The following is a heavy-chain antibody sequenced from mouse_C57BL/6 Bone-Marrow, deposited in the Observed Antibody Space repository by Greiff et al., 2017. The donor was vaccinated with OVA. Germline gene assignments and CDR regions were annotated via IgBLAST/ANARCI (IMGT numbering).Heavy chain of an antibody. D-gene: IGHD1-1*01. CDR3: TRESPPITPYFDV. J-gene: IGHJ1*03. CDR1: GFTFSSYA. Sequence: EVKLMESGEGLVKPGGSLKLSCAASGFTFSSYAMSWVRQTPEKRLEWVAYISSGGDYIYYADTVKGRFTISRDNARNTLYLQMSSLKSEDTAMYYCTRESPPITPYFDVWGTGTTVTVSS. V-gene: IGHV5-9-1*02. CDR2: ISSGGDYI.